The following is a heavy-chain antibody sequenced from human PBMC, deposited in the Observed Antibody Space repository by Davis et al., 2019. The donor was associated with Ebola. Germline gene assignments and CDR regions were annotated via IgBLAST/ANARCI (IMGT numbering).Heavy chain of an antibody. CDR2: IWYDGSNK. D-gene: IGHD1-26*01. Sequence: PGGSLRLSCAASGFTFSSYGMHWVRQAPGKGLEWVAVIWYDGSNKYYADSVKGRFTISRDNSKNTLYLQMNSLRAEDTAVYYCARTTVGAMAYYYYYGMDVWGQGTTVTVSS. CDR1: GFTFSSYG. V-gene: IGHV3-33*01. CDR3: ARTTVGAMAYYYYYGMDV. J-gene: IGHJ6*02.